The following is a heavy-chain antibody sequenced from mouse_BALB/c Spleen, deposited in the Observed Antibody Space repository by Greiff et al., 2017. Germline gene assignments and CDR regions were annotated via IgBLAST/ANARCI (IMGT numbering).Heavy chain of an antibody. Sequence: VQLQQSGAELVKPGASVKLSCTASGFNIKDTYMHWVKQRPEQGLEWIGRIDPANGNTKYDPKFQGKATITADTSSNTAYLQLSSLTSEDTAVYYGASPYYGSSSGYFDYWGQGTTLTVSS. D-gene: IGHD1-1*01. CDR2: IDPANGNT. V-gene: IGHV14-3*02. J-gene: IGHJ2*01. CDR1: GFNIKDTY. CDR3: ASPYYGSSSGYFDY.